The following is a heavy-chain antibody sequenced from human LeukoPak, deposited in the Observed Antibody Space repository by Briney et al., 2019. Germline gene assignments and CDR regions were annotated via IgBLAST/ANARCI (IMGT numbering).Heavy chain of an antibody. J-gene: IGHJ4*02. CDR1: GFTFSAYG. V-gene: IGHV3-33*01. Sequence: GGSLRLSCAASGFTFSAYGMHWVRQAPGKGLEWVAVIRSDGSNTYFADSVRGRFTVSRDTYKNTLFLQMSSPTAEDTAIYYCGRGNILRDIDYWGQGTLVTVSS. D-gene: IGHD3-3*02. CDR2: IRSDGSNT. CDR3: GRGNILRDIDY.